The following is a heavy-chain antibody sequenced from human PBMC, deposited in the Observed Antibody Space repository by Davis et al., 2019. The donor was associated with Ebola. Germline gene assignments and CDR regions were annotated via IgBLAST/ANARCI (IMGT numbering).Heavy chain of an antibody. D-gene: IGHD2-15*01. J-gene: IGHJ6*02. CDR3: AREGGGCSGGSCHLYYYGMDV. CDR2: IKQDGSEK. Sequence: GESLKISCAASGFTFSSYWMSWVRQAPGKGLEWVANIKQDGSEKYYADSVKGRFTISRDNSKNTLYLQMNSLRAEDTAVYYCAREGGGCSGGSCHLYYYGMDVWGQGTTVTVSS. V-gene: IGHV3-7*01. CDR1: GFTFSSYW.